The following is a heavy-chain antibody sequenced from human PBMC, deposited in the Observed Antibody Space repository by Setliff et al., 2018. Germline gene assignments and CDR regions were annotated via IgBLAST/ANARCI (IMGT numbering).Heavy chain of an antibody. V-gene: IGHV2-5*02. CDR1: GFSLSTTGVG. J-gene: IGHJ4*02. CDR2: IFWDDDK. Sequence: ESGPTLVNPTETLTLICTFSGFSLSTTGVGVGWIRQPPGRALEWVALIFWDDDKRYSPSLKSRLTITKYTSTNQVVLTMTNMDPVDTGTYYCAHTSRVDHSGHYHFASWGQGPLGHRLL. CDR3: AHTSRVDHSGHYHFAS. D-gene: IGHD2-21*02.